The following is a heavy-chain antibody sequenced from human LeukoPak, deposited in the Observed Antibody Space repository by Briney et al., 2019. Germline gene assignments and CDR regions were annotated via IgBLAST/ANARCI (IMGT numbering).Heavy chain of an antibody. J-gene: IGHJ3*02. Sequence: SETLSLTCAVYGGSFSGYYWSWIRQPPGKGLEWIGEINHSGSTNYNPSLKSRVTISVDTSKNQFSLKLSSVTAADTAVYYCARARIAVAGTRAFGIWGQGTMVTVSS. CDR3: ARARIAVAGTRAFGI. D-gene: IGHD6-19*01. V-gene: IGHV4-34*01. CDR2: INHSGST. CDR1: GGSFSGYY.